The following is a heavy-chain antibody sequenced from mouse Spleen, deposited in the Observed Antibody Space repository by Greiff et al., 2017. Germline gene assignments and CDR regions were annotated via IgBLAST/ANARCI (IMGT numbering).Heavy chain of an antibody. CDR3: AITPGGDWHYFDY. CDR2: IYPGDGDT. D-gene: IGHD2-13*01. Sequence: QVQLQQSGPELVKPGASVKISCKASGYAFSSSWMNWVKQRPGKGLEWIGRIYPGDGDTNYNGKFKGKATLTADKSSSTAYMQLSSLTSEDSAVYFCAITPGGDWHYFDYWGQGTTLTVSS. CDR1: GYAFSSSW. V-gene: IGHV1-82*01. J-gene: IGHJ2*01.